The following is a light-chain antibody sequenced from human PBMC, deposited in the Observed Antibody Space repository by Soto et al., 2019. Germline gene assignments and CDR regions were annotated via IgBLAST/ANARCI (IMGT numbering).Light chain of an antibody. V-gene: IGKV3-15*01. CDR1: QSVSNN. CDR3: QQYNNWPPWT. J-gene: IGKJ1*01. CDR2: GAS. Sequence: EIVMTQSPATLSVSPGERATLSCRASQSVSNNLAWYQQQPGQAPRLLIYGASTTAFGIPARFSGSGSGTEFTLTISSLQSEDFAVYFCQQYNNWPPWTFGQGTKVDIK.